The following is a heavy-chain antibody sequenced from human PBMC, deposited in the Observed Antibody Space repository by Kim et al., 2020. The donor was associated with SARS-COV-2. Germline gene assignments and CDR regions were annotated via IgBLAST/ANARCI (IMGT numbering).Heavy chain of an antibody. V-gene: IGHV3-7*04. CDR2: IKKDGSLK. CDR1: GFTFSSYW. CDR3: ARGWMPDY. D-gene: IGHD5-12*01. J-gene: IGHJ4*02. Sequence: GRSLRLSCAASGFTFSSYWMSWVRQAPGKGLEWVAAIKKDGSLKDYVDSVKGRFTISRDNAKNSLSLLMNSLRPEDTAVYFCARGWMPDYWGQGTLVTVS.